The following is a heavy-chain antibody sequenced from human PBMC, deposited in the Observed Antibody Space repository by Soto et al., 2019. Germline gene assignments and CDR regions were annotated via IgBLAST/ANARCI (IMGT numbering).Heavy chain of an antibody. D-gene: IGHD1-26*01. Sequence: ESGGGVVPPGTSLRLSCAASGFTFKTHAMHWVRQAPGKGLEWMAVIAYDGNEKFYADSVKGRFTISRDNSKNALYLQINTLRNEDTAVYYCGKDVGDYVPYYYGVDVWGQGTTVTVSS. V-gene: IGHV3-30*18. CDR2: IAYDGNEK. CDR3: GKDVGDYVPYYYGVDV. J-gene: IGHJ6*02. CDR1: GFTFKTHA.